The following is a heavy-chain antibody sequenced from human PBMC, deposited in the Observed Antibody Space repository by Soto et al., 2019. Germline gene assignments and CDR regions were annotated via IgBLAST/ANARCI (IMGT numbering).Heavy chain of an antibody. V-gene: IGHV3-30*18. CDR2: ISYDGSNK. CDR3: AKGNVVGATPVDY. J-gene: IGHJ4*02. CDR1: GFTFSSYG. Sequence: GGSLRLSCAASGFTFSSYGMHWVRQAPGKGLEWVAVISYDGSNKYYADSVKGRFTISRDNSKNTLYLQMNSLRAEDTAVYYCAKGNVVGATPVDYWGQGTLVTVSS. D-gene: IGHD1-26*01.